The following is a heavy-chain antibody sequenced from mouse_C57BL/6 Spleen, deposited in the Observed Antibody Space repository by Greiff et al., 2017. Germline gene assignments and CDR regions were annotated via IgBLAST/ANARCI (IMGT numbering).Heavy chain of an antibody. CDR3: ARLYSNYEGYYAMDY. CDR1: GYTFTSYW. Sequence: VQLQQSGAELVKPGASVKLSCKASGYTFTSYWMHWVKQRPGQGLEWIGMIHPNSGSTNYNEKFKSKATLTVDKSSSTAYMQLSSLTSEDSAVYYCARLYSNYEGYYAMDYWGQGTSVTVSS. D-gene: IGHD2-5*01. V-gene: IGHV1-64*01. J-gene: IGHJ4*01. CDR2: IHPNSGST.